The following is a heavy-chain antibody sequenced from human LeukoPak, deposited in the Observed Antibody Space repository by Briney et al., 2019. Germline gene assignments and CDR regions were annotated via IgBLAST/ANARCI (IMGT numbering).Heavy chain of an antibody. J-gene: IGHJ4*02. V-gene: IGHV3-23*01. CDR2: ISGSGGST. CDR1: GFTFSSYA. D-gene: IGHD1-26*01. CDR3: AKEGVVGATTS. Sequence: GGSLRLSCAASGFTFSSYAMSWVRQAPGKGLEWVSAISGSGGSTYYADSVKGRFTISRAHCKNSLYLQMNSLRADDTAVYYCAKEGVVGATTSWGQGTLVTVSS.